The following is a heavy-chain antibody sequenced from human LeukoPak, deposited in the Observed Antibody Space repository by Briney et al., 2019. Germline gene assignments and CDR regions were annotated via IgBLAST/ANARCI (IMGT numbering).Heavy chain of an antibody. D-gene: IGHD1-1*01. Sequence: KPSETLSLTCVVYGGSFSGYYWTWIRQPPGMGLEWIGEIHYSGATSYKPSLKSRATISGDTSKNQFSLNLRSVTGTDTAVYYCARGRLDGYYFDYWGQGALATVSS. CDR2: IHYSGAT. V-gene: IGHV4-34*01. J-gene: IGHJ4*02. CDR1: GGSFSGYY. CDR3: ARGRLDGYYFDY.